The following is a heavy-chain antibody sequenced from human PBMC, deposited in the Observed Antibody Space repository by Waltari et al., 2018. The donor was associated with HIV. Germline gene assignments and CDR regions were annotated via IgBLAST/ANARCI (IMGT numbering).Heavy chain of an antibody. CDR3: ARQTTPPTTLIDY. J-gene: IGHJ4*02. D-gene: IGHD1-26*01. CDR2: ISYSGTT. CDR1: GGSISSSSYY. Sequence: QLQLQESGPGLVKPSETLSLTCTVSGGSISSSSYYWAWFRQPPGKGLEWIGSISYSGTTYYNPSIKRRGTISVDTSKNQFSLKLSSGTAADTAVYYCARQTTPPTTLIDYWGQGTLVTVSS. V-gene: IGHV4-39*01.